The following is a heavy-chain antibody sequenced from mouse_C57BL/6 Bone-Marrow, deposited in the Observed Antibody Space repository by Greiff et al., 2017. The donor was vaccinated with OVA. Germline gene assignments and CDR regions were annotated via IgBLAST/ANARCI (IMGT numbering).Heavy chain of an antibody. V-gene: IGHV1-80*01. CDR2: IYPGDGDT. Sequence: QVHVKQSGAELVKPGASVKISCKASGYAFSSYWMNWVKQRPGKGLEWIGQIYPGDGDTNYNGKFKGKATLTADKSSSTAYMQLSSLTSEDSAVYFCAVVAPYYFDYWGQGTTLTVSS. CDR3: AVVAPYYFDY. CDR1: GYAFSSYW. D-gene: IGHD1-1*01. J-gene: IGHJ2*01.